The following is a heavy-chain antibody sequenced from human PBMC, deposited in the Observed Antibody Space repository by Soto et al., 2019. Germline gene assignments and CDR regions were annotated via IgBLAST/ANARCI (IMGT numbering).Heavy chain of an antibody. V-gene: IGHV1-69*02. J-gene: IGHJ6*02. CDR2: IIPVLGVE. Sequence: QVQLVQSGAEVKKPGSSVKVSCKASGGSFSSYIFTWVRQAPGQGLEWMGRIIPVLGVEYYAQKFQGRVTITADNSTNTAYMELSSLRSEDTAVYYCANSPSPGSATASYYGMDVWGLGTTVTVSS. CDR3: ANSPSPGSATASYYGMDV. CDR1: GGSFSSYI. D-gene: IGHD2-21*02.